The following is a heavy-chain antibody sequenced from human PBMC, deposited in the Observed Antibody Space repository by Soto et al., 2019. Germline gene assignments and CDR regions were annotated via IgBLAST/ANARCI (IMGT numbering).Heavy chain of an antibody. CDR1: GYTFTSYA. CDR3: ATTFVDTAMVFYYGMDV. J-gene: IGHJ6*02. D-gene: IGHD5-18*01. V-gene: IGHV1-3*05. CDR2: INAGNGNT. Sequence: QVQLVQSGAEEKKPGASVKVSCKASGYTFTSYAMHWVRQAPGQRLEWMGWINAGNGNTKYSQKFQGRVTITRDTSQSRXYMELSSLRSEDTAVYYCATTFVDTAMVFYYGMDVWGQGTTVTVSS.